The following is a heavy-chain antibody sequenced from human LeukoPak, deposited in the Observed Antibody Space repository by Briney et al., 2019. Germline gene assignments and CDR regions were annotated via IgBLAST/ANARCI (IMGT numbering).Heavy chain of an antibody. CDR2: INPNSGGT. CDR3: ARARRLETRSNWFDP. D-gene: IGHD3-16*01. CDR1: GYTFTGYY. Sequence: GASVKVSCKASGYTFTGYYMHWVRQAPGQGLEWMGWINPNSGGTNYAQKFQGRVTMTRDTSISTAYMELSRLRSDDTAVYYCARARRLETRSNWFDPWGQGTLVTVSS. J-gene: IGHJ5*02. V-gene: IGHV1-2*02.